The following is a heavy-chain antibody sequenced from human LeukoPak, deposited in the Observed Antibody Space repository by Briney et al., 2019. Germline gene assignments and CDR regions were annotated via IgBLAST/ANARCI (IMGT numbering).Heavy chain of an antibody. Sequence: GGSRRLSCAASGFTFSSYWMHWVRQAPGKGLVWVSRINSDGSSTSYADSVKGRFTISRDNAKNTLYLQMNSLRAEDTAVYYCARVLYSSSWYLFDYWGQGTLVTVSS. V-gene: IGHV3-74*01. CDR3: ARVLYSSSWYLFDY. CDR1: GFTFSSYW. J-gene: IGHJ4*02. D-gene: IGHD6-13*01. CDR2: INSDGSST.